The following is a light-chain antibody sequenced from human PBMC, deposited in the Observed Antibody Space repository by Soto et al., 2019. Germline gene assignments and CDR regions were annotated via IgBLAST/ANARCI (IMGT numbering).Light chain of an antibody. CDR1: QSIDSY. J-gene: IGKJ1*01. V-gene: IGKV1-39*01. Sequence: DIQMTQSPSSLSVSIGDRVTITCRASQSIDSYLSWYQHKPGKAPKLLIYAASTLQSGVPSRFSGSGSGTDFTLTISGLQSEDFATYYCQQSYSTPRTVGQGTKVDIK. CDR3: QQSYSTPRT. CDR2: AAS.